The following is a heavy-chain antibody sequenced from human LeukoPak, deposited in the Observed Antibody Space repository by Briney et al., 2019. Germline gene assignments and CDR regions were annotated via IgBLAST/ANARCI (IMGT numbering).Heavy chain of an antibody. CDR1: GYTFTGYY. V-gene: IGHV1-2*02. CDR3: ARGPTVITDYYYYYMDV. CDR2: INPNSGGT. D-gene: IGHD4-11*01. Sequence: ASVKVSCKASGYTFTGYYIHWVRQAPAQGLEWMEWINPNSGGTNYAQKFQGRVTITRDTSISTAYMELSRLRSDDTAVYYCARGPTVITDYYYYYMDVWGKGTTVTVSS. J-gene: IGHJ6*03.